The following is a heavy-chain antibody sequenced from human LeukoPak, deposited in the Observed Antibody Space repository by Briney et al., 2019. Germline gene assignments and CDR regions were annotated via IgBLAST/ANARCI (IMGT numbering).Heavy chain of an antibody. CDR1: GGTFSSYA. CDR3: AITIAAAPPYYYMDV. J-gene: IGHJ6*03. CDR2: IIPIFGTA. D-gene: IGHD6-13*01. Sequence: SVKVSCKASGGTFSSYAISWVRQAPGQGLEWMGGIIPIFGTANYAQKFQGRVTITADESTSTAYTELSSLRSEDTAVYYCAITIAAAPPYYYMDVWGKGTTVTISS. V-gene: IGHV1-69*13.